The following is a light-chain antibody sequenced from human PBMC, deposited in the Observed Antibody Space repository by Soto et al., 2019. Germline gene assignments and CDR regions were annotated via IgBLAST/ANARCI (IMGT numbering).Light chain of an antibody. CDR1: SSNIGSNY. CDR2: RNN. J-gene: IGLJ3*02. Sequence: QSVLTQPPSASVTPGQRVTISCSGSSSNIGSNYVFWYQQLPGTAPKLLIYRNNQRPSGVPDRFSGSKSGTSASLAISGLRSEDEADYYCAAWYDSLSGWVFGGGTKLTVL. V-gene: IGLV1-47*01. CDR3: AAWYDSLSGWV.